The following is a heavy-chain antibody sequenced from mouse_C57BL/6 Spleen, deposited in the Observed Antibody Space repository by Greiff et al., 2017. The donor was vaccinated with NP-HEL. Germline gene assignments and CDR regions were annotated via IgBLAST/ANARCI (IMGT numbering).Heavy chain of an antibody. CDR1: GYSITSGYY. Sequence: EVQLQESGPGLVKPSQSLSLTCSVTGYSITSGYYWNWIRQFPGNKLEWMGYISYDGSNNYNPSLKNRISITRDTSKNQFFLKLNSVTTEDTATYYCARGGSNYVYAMDYWGQGTSVTVSS. J-gene: IGHJ4*01. V-gene: IGHV3-6*01. D-gene: IGHD2-5*01. CDR2: ISYDGSN. CDR3: ARGGSNYVYAMDY.